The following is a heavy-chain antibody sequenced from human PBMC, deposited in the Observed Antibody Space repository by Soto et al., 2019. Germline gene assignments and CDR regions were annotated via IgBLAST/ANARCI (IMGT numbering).Heavy chain of an antibody. J-gene: IGHJ5*02. D-gene: IGHD2-2*01. Sequence: PSETLSLTWAVSGGSISSGDYSWSWIRQPPGKGLEWIGYIYHSGSTYYNPSLKSRVTISVDRSKNQFSLKLSSVTAADTAVYYCARSCMHATRFDPWGQGTPATVS. CDR1: GGSISSGDYS. V-gene: IGHV4-30-2*01. CDR3: ARSCMHATRFDP. CDR2: IYHSGST.